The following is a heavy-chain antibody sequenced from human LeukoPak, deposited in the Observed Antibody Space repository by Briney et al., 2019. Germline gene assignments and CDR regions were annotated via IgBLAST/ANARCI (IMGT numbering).Heavy chain of an antibody. D-gene: IGHD4-23*01. CDR1: GGSISSYY. J-gene: IGHJ4*02. CDR3: ARENNDYGGKKAFDY. CDR2: IYHSGST. V-gene: IGHV4-59*01. Sequence: SETLSLTCTVSGGSISSYYWSWIRQPPGKGLEWIGYIYHSGSTYYNPSLKSRVTISVDTSKNQFSLKLSSVTAADTAVYYCARENNDYGGKKAFDYWGQGTLVTVSS.